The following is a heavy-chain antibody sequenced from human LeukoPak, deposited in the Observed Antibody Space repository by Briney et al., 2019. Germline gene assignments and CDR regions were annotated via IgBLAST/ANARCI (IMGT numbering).Heavy chain of an antibody. V-gene: IGHV3-23*01. D-gene: IGHD7-27*01. J-gene: IGHJ4*02. CDR1: GFTLRSYV. Sequence: GGSLRLSCVASGFTLRSYVMNWVRQTPGKGLEWVSSISGSGDSTFYADSVKGRFSISRDNSKNTLYLQVNGLRTEDTAVYYCVQDWAWGAFAYWGQGTLVTVSS. CDR2: ISGSGDST. CDR3: VQDWAWGAFAY.